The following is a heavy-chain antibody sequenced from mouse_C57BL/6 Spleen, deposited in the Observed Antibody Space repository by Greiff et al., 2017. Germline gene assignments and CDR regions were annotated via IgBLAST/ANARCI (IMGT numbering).Heavy chain of an antibody. CDR3: TTFSF. Sequence: EVQVVESGAELVRPGASVKLSCTVSGFNIKDDYMHWVKQRPEPGLEWIGWIEPENGDTEYASKFQGKATITADTSSNTAYLQLSSLTSEDTAVYYCTTFSFGGQGTTLTVSS. CDR1: GFNIKDDY. V-gene: IGHV14-4*01. J-gene: IGHJ2*01. CDR2: IEPENGDT.